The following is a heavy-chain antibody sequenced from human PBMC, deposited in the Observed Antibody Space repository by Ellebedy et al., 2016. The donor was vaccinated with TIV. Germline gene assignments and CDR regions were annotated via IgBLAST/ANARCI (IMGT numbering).Heavy chain of an antibody. CDR2: MRSDAKTYAT. CDR1: GFIFSAST. CDR3: IRKAEIGGSGLGDY. J-gene: IGHJ4*02. Sequence: PGGSLRLSCAASGFIFSASTIHWVRQASGKGLEWVGQMRSDAKTYATAYQASGKGRFTISREDSQNTAYLQMNSLKTEATAVYYCIRKAEIGGSGLGDYWGQGTLVTVSS. D-gene: IGHD3-10*01. V-gene: IGHV3-73*01.